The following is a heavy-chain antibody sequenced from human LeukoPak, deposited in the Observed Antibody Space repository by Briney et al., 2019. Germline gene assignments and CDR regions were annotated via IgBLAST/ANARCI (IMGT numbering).Heavy chain of an antibody. V-gene: IGHV1-69*13. J-gene: IGHJ5*02. D-gene: IGHD2-2*02. Sequence: SVTVSCKASGYTFTSYGISWVRQAPGQGLEWMGGIIPIFGTANYAQKFQGRVTITADESTSTAYMELSSLRSEDTAVYYCAREYCSSTSCYTGWFDPWGQGTLVTVSS. CDR2: IIPIFGTA. CDR1: GYTFTSYG. CDR3: AREYCSSTSCYTGWFDP.